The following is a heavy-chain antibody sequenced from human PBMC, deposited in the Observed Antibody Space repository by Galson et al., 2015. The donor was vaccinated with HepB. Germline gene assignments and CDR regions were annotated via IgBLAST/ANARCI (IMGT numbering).Heavy chain of an antibody. CDR3: AKDILPAGLFFDY. CDR1: GFTFSDYY. Sequence: SLRLSCAASGFTFSDYYMSWVRQAPGKGLEWVSFISPRGDETYYADSVKGRFTIPRDNAKNSLFLHMDSLRAEDTAMYYCAKDILPAGLFFDYWGQGALVTVSS. CDR2: ISPRGDET. D-gene: IGHD2-2*01. J-gene: IGHJ4*02. V-gene: IGHV3-11*01.